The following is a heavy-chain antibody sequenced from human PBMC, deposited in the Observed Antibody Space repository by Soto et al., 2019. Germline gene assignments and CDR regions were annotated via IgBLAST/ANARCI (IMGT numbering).Heavy chain of an antibody. V-gene: IGHV2-5*02. CDR3: APVRFHYSNYVHYFYNMDV. J-gene: IGHJ6*03. D-gene: IGHD4-4*01. Sequence: SGPTLVNPTQTLTLTCTVSGSSLTTSGVGVAWSRQPPGKALEWLALIHWGDDQRYRPSLRSRLTITKDTSRNQVVLIMANVDPVAPATYFCAPVRFHYSNYVHYFYNMDVWGQGTTVTVSS. CDR1: GSSLTTSGVG. CDR2: IHWGDDQ.